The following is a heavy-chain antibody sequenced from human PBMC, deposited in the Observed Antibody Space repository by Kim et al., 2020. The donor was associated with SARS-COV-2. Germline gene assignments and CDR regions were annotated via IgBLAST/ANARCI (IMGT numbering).Heavy chain of an antibody. D-gene: IGHD2-2*01. CDR3: ARSQLELDFDY. CDR2: N. V-gene: IGHV4-34*01. Sequence: NNYNPSLKGRVTISVDTSKNQFTMKRRSVTAADTAVYYCARSQLELDFDYWGQGTLVTVSS. J-gene: IGHJ4*02.